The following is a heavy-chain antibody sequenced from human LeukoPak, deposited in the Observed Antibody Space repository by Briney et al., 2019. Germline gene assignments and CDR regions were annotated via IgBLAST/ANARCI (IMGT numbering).Heavy chain of an antibody. CDR1: GGSFSGYY. CDR2: INHSGST. V-gene: IGHV4-34*01. Sequence: SETLSLTCAVYGGSFSGYYWSWIRQPPGKGLEWIGEINHSGSTNYNPSLKSRVTISVDTSKNQFSLKLSSVTAADTAVYYCVRGRGIFGVVIIGVDFDYWGQGTLVTVSS. J-gene: IGHJ4*02. CDR3: VRGRGIFGVVIIGVDFDY. D-gene: IGHD3-3*01.